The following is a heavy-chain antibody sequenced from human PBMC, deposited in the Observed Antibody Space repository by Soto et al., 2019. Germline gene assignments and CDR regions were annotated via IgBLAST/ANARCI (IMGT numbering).Heavy chain of an antibody. J-gene: IGHJ4*02. CDR2: IYHSGST. D-gene: IGHD5-18*01. CDR1: GGSISSGGYS. CDR3: ASVDTAMVGAFDY. V-gene: IGHV4-30-2*01. Sequence: PSETLSLTCAVSGGSISSGGYSWSWIRQPPGKGLEWIGYIYHSGSTYYNPSLKSRVTISVDRSKNQFSLKLSSVTAADTAVYYCASVDTAMVGAFDYWGQGTLVNVSS.